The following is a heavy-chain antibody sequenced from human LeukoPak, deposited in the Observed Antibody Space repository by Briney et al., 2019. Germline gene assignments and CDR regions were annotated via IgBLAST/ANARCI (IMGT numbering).Heavy chain of an antibody. J-gene: IGHJ5*02. D-gene: IGHD2-2*01. Sequence: SVKVSCKASGGTFSSYAISWVRQAPGQGLEWMGGIIPIFGTANYAQKSQGRVTITADESTSTAYMELSSLRSEAAAVYYCASTVTSDIVVVPAAIAWFDPWGQGTLVTVSS. CDR3: ASTVTSDIVVVPAAIAWFDP. CDR2: IIPIFGTA. V-gene: IGHV1-69*01. CDR1: GGTFSSYA.